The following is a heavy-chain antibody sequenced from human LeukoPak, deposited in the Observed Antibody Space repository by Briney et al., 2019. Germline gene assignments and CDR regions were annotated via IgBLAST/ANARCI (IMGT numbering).Heavy chain of an antibody. V-gene: IGHV4-39*01. J-gene: IGHJ4*02. CDR2: IYYSGST. Sequence: SETLSLTCTVSGGSISSSSYYWGWIRQPPGKGLEWIGSIYYSGSTYYNPSLKSRVTISVDPSKNQFSMKLSSVTAADTAVYYCARQPFIAGTFDYWGQGTLVTVSS. CDR1: GGSISSSSYY. D-gene: IGHD6-13*01. CDR3: ARQPFIAGTFDY.